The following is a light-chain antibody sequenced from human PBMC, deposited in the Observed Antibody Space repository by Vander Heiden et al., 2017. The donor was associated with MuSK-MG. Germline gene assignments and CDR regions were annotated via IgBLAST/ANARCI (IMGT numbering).Light chain of an antibody. J-gene: IGLJ1*01. CDR3: SSYTSSSTR. CDR1: SSDVGGYNY. CDR2: DVS. Sequence: QSALTQPAALSGSPAQSIIISCTGTSSDVGGYNYVYWYQQHPGKALKLMIYDVSNRPSGVSNRFSGSKSGNTASLTISGLQAEDEADYYCSSYTSSSTRFGTGTKVTVL. V-gene: IGLV2-14*01.